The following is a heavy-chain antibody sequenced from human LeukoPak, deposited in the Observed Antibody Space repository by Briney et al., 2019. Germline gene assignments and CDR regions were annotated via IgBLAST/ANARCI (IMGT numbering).Heavy chain of an antibody. J-gene: IGHJ4*02. Sequence: ASVKASCKASGYTLTNYAIHWVRQAPGQRLEWMGWFNSDTGNTDYTQKFQGRVTISRDTSANTAYMELNRLRPEDTAVFYCVRGGPNKSGWTLDYWGQGTLVTVSS. D-gene: IGHD6-19*01. CDR3: VRGGPNKSGWTLDY. CDR2: FNSDTGNT. CDR1: GYTLTNYA. V-gene: IGHV1-3*01.